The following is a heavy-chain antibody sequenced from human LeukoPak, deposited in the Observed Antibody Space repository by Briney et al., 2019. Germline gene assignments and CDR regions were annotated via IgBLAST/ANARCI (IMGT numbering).Heavy chain of an antibody. CDR2: ISGSVVRT. CDR3: AKSPIVGATFYFDY. D-gene: IGHD1-26*01. V-gene: IGHV3-23*01. Sequence: GGSLRLSCAASGFTFSSYAMSWVRQAPGKGLEWVSIISGSVVRTYYADSVKGRFTISRDNSKNTVYLQMNSLRAEDTAVYYCAKSPIVGATFYFDYWGQGTLVTVSS. CDR1: GFTFSSYA. J-gene: IGHJ4*02.